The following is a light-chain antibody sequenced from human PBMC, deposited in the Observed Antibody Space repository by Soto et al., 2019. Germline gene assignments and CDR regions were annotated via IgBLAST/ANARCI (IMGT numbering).Light chain of an antibody. J-gene: IGKJ1*01. CDR1: QSISSN. Sequence: EVVMTQSPAPLSVSPGERATLSCRASQSISSNLAWYQQKPGQAPRLLIYGASTRATGIPARFSGSVSGTVFTLTISSLQPEDFAVYYCQQYNYWPPWTFGQGTKVEIK. V-gene: IGKV3-15*01. CDR3: QQYNYWPPWT. CDR2: GAS.